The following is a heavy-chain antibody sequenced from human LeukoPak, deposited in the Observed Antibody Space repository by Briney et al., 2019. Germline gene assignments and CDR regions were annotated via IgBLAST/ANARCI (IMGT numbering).Heavy chain of an antibody. CDR3: AVFYGSAWFDP. Sequence: ASVKVSCKASGYTFTSYAMHWVRQAPGQRLEWMGWINAGNGNTNYAQKLQGRVTMTTDTSTSTAYMELRSLRSDDTAVYYCAVFYGSAWFDPWGQGTLVTVSS. V-gene: IGHV1-3*01. CDR1: GYTFTSYA. J-gene: IGHJ5*02. CDR2: INAGNGNT. D-gene: IGHD3-10*01.